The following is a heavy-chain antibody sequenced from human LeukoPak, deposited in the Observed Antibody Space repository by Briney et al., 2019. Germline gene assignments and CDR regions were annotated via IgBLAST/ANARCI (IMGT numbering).Heavy chain of an antibody. V-gene: IGHV3-23*01. CDR2: ISGSGGTT. D-gene: IGHD1-20*01. CDR3: AKGPHNWNPHGIDY. Sequence: GGSLRLSCAASGFTFSSYAMSWVRQAPGKGLEWVSAISGSGGTTYYADSVKGRFAISRDNSKNTLYLQMNSLRAEDTAVYYCAKGPHNWNPHGIDYWGRGTLVTVSS. CDR1: GFTFSSYA. J-gene: IGHJ4*02.